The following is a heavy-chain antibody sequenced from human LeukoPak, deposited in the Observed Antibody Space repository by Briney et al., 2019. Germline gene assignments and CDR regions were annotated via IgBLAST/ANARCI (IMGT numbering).Heavy chain of an antibody. CDR3: ARGTLLWFGELGATFDP. V-gene: IGHV1-69*06. CDR1: GGTFSSYA. D-gene: IGHD3-10*01. CDR2: TIPIFGTA. J-gene: IGHJ5*02. Sequence: GASVKVSCKASGGTFSSYAISWVRQAPGQGLEWMGGTIPIFGTANYAQKFQGRVTITADKSTSTAYMELSSLRSEDTAVYYCARGTLLWFGELGATFDPWGQGTLVTVSS.